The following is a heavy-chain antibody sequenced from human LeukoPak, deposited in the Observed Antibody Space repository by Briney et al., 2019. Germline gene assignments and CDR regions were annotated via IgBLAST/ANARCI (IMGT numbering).Heavy chain of an antibody. D-gene: IGHD4-17*01. CDR3: ARDIRDYGDYNWFDP. V-gene: IGHV3-30*04. J-gene: IGHJ5*02. Sequence: PGGSLRLSCAASGFTFSSYAMHWVRQAPGKGLEWVAVISYDGSNKYYADSVKGRFTISRDNSKNTLYLQMNSLRAGDTAVYYCARDIRDYGDYNWFDPWGQGTLVTVSS. CDR2: ISYDGSNK. CDR1: GFTFSSYA.